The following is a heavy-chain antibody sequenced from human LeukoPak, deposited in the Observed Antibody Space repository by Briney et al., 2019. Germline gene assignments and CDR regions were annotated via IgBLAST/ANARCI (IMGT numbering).Heavy chain of an antibody. CDR3: AKVGSSGWYKYYFDY. CDR1: GFTFSSYA. J-gene: IGHJ4*02. Sequence: PGGSLRLSCAASGFTFSSYAMSWVRQAPGKGLEWVSAISSSGGATYYVDSVKGRFTISRDNSKSTLYQQMNSLRAEDTAVYYCAKVGSSGWYKYYFDYWGQGTLVTVSS. CDR2: ISSSGGAT. D-gene: IGHD6-19*01. V-gene: IGHV3-23*01.